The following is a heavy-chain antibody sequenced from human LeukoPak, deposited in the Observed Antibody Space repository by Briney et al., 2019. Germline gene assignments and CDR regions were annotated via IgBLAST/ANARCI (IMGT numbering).Heavy chain of an antibody. Sequence: GASVKVSCKASGYTFTSYGISWVRQAPGQGLEWMGWISAYNGNTNYAQKFQGRVTMTRDTSISTAYMELSRLRSDDTAVYYCARVPELDAFDIWGQGTMVTVSS. J-gene: IGHJ3*02. V-gene: IGHV1-18*01. D-gene: IGHD1-26*01. CDR1: GYTFTSYG. CDR3: ARVPELDAFDI. CDR2: ISAYNGNT.